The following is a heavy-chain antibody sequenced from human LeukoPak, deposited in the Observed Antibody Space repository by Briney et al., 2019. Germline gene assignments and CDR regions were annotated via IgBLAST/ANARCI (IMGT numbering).Heavy chain of an antibody. Sequence: SETLSLTCTVSGGSISSYYWSWIRQPPGKGLEWIGYIYYSGSTNYNPSLKSRVTISVDTSKNQFSLKLSSVTAADTAVYYCARMKGSEIYYFDYWGQGTLVTVPS. V-gene: IGHV4-59*08. CDR3: ARMKGSEIYYFDY. J-gene: IGHJ4*02. D-gene: IGHD2-15*01. CDR2: IYYSGST. CDR1: GGSISSYY.